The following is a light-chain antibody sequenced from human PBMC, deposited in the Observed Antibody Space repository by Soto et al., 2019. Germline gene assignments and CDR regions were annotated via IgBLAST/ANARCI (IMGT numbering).Light chain of an antibody. CDR1: QGISSY. V-gene: IGKV1-9*01. J-gene: IGKJ1*01. Sequence: IPLTQSPSSLSASVGDRVTITCRASQGISSYLAWYQQKPGKAPKLLIYAASTLQSGVPSRFSGSGSGTDFTLTISSLQPEDFAVYCCQKRSNWPRTFGQGTKVEIK. CDR3: QKRSNWPRT. CDR2: AAS.